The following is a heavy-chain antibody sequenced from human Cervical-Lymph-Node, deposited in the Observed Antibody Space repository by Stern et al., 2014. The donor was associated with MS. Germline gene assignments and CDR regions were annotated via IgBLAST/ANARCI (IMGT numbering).Heavy chain of an antibody. D-gene: IGHD5-18*01. CDR2: IYPGDSDT. J-gene: IGHJ4*02. V-gene: IGHV5-51*01. Sequence: VQLVQSGAEVKKPGESLKISCKGSGYSFINYWIGWVRQMPGKGLEWIGIIYPGDSDTRYSPSFQGQVTSSADKSISTAYLQWSSLKASDTAIYYCARLRGNSYAWPGFDYWGQGTLVTVSS. CDR3: ARLRGNSYAWPGFDY. CDR1: GYSFINYW.